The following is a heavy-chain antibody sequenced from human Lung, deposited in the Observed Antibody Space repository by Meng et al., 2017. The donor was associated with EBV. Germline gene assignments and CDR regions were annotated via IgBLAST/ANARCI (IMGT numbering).Heavy chain of an antibody. CDR1: WFTVSTNY. Sequence: VQLVEPGEAWIHAWGSLSLPCAASWFTVSTNYLSWVRQAPGKGLEWVSVIYSGGRTYYADSVKGRFTISRDNSKSTLFLQMTSLRAEDTAVYYCARGLDSVTTYWGQGTLVTVSS. CDR3: ARGLDSVTTY. CDR2: IYSGGRT. D-gene: IGHD5/OR15-5a*01. V-gene: IGHV3-53*01. J-gene: IGHJ4*02.